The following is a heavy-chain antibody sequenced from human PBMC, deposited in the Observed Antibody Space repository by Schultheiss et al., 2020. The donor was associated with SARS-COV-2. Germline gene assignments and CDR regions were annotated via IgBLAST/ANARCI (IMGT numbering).Heavy chain of an antibody. CDR1: GFTFSSYA. CDR3: AREHGSSYYFYGMDV. CDR2: ISYDGTDK. V-gene: IGHV3-30-3*01. Sequence: GGSLRLSCAASGFTFSSYAMTWVRQAPGKGLEWVAVISYDGTDKFYADSVKGRSTISRDNSKNTLDLQMNSLRAEDTAVYYCAREHGSSYYFYGMDVWGQGTTVTVSS. J-gene: IGHJ6*02. D-gene: IGHD6-6*01.